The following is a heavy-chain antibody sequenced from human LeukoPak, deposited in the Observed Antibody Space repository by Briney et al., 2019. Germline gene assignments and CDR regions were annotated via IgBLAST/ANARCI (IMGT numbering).Heavy chain of an antibody. CDR3: ARGLPDKGFDP. Sequence: SETLSLTCTVSGGSISSYYWSWIRRPPGKGLEWIGYIYYSGSTNYNPSLKSRVTISVDTSKNQFSLKLSSVTAADTAVYYCARGLPDKGFDPWGQGTLVTVSP. CDR1: GGSISSYY. CDR2: IYYSGST. D-gene: IGHD4-11*01. J-gene: IGHJ5*02. V-gene: IGHV4-59*01.